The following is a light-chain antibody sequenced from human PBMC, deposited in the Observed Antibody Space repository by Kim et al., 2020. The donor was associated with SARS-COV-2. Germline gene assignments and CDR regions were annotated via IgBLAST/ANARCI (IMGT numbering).Light chain of an antibody. CDR3: QQRSNWHRIT. CDR1: QSVSSY. J-gene: IGKJ5*01. Sequence: EIVLTQSPATLSLSPGERATLSCRTSQSVSSYLAWFQQKPGQAPRLVIYDASNRATGIPARFSGSGSGTDFTLTISGLGPEDFAVYYCQQRSNWHRITFGPGTRLEIK. V-gene: IGKV3-11*01. CDR2: DAS.